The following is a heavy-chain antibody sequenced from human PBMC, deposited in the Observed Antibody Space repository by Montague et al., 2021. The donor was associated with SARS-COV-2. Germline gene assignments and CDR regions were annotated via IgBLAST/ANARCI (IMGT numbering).Heavy chain of an antibody. CDR1: GDSVSSYIAT. D-gene: IGHD2-2*01. Sequence: CAISGDSVSSYIATWNWIRQSPSRGLEWLGRTYYRSKCYNDYAESVKSRITIDPDTSKHQFSLHLNSVTPEDTAVYYCARIPVGSKYYFDVWGQGTLVTVSS. V-gene: IGHV6-1*01. CDR2: TYYRSKCYN. CDR3: ARIPVGSKYYFDV. J-gene: IGHJ4*02.